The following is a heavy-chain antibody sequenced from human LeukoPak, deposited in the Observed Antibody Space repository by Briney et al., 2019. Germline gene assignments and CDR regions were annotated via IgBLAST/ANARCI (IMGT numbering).Heavy chain of an antibody. D-gene: IGHD5-18*01. Sequence: GASVKVSCKASGYTFTGYGISWVRQAPGQGLEWMGIINPSGGSTSYAQKFQGRVTMTRDTSTSTVYMELSSLRSEDTAVYYCAKQLWSQLPPAHHNPQFDYWGQGTLVTVSS. CDR1: GYTFTGYG. J-gene: IGHJ4*02. CDR2: INPSGGST. V-gene: IGHV1-46*01. CDR3: AKQLWSQLPPAHHNPQFDY.